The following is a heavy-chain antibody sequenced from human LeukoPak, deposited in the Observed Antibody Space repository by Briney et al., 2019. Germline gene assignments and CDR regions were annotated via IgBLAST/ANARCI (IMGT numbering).Heavy chain of an antibody. J-gene: IGHJ4*02. D-gene: IGHD6-19*01. V-gene: IGHV1-2*06. CDR1: GYTFTGYY. CDR3: ARQDSSGWYIDY. Sequence: GASVKVSCKASGYTFTGYYMHWVRQAPGQGLEWMGRINPNSGGTNYAQKLQGRVTMTTDTSTSTAYMELRSLRSDDTAVYYCARQDSSGWYIDYWGQGTLVTVSS. CDR2: INPNSGGT.